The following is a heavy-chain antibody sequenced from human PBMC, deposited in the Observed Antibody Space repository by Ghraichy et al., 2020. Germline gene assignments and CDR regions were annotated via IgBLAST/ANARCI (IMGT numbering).Heavy chain of an antibody. Sequence: GSLRLSCAASGFTFSSYAMSWVRQAPGKGLEWVSAISGSGGSTYYADSVKGRFTISRDNSKNTLYLQMNSLRAEDTAVYYCAKVGPLTYYYDSSGLEYFQHWGQGTLVTVSS. J-gene: IGHJ1*01. V-gene: IGHV3-23*01. D-gene: IGHD3-22*01. CDR3: AKVGPLTYYYDSSGLEYFQH. CDR2: ISGSGGST. CDR1: GFTFSSYA.